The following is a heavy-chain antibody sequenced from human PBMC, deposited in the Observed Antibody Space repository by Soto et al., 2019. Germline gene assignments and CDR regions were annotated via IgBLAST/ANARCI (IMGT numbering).Heavy chain of an antibody. CDR1: GYSFTSYW. CDR2: IYPGDSDT. CDR3: ARSELSYYYYYGMDV. Sequence: GESLKISCKGSGYSFTSYWIGWVRQMPGKGLEWMGIIYPGDSDTRYSPSFQGQVTISADKSISTAYLQWSRLKASDTAMYYCARSELSYYYYYGMDVWGQGTTVTVSS. V-gene: IGHV5-51*01. J-gene: IGHJ6*02. D-gene: IGHD1-26*01.